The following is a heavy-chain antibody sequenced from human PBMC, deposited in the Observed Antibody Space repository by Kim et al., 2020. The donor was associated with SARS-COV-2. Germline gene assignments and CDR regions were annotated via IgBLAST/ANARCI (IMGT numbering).Heavy chain of an antibody. CDR3: TRSDNDCSGGSCQGFDP. Sequence: VKGRFTLSRDDSKNTAYLQMNSLKTEDTAVYYCTRSDNDCSGGSCQGFDPWGQGTLVTVSS. D-gene: IGHD2-15*01. J-gene: IGHJ5*02. V-gene: IGHV3-73*01.